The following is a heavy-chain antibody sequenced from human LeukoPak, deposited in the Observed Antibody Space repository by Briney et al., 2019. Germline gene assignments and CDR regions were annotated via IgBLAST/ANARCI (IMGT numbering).Heavy chain of an antibody. Sequence: GGSLRLSCAASVFTVCSSYLSWVRHAPGKGLEWVSVICSDGATFYADSVKGRFIISSDSSKNTLYLQMNSLRAEDTAVYYCASGPLTYSSDWYEMGDWGQGTLVTVSS. D-gene: IGHD6-19*01. J-gene: IGHJ4*02. V-gene: IGHV3-66*01. CDR2: ICSDGAT. CDR3: ASGPLTYSSDWYEMGD. CDR1: VFTVCSSY.